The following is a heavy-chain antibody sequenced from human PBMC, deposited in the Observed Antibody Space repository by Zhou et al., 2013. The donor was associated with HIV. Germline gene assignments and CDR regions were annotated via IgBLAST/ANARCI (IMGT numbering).Heavy chain of an antibody. D-gene: IGHD1-26*01. CDR1: GYTFTNHF. CDR3: ARDCGLGGSRDY. Sequence: QLVQSGPEVKKPGASVKVSCKASGYTFTNHFLHWWRQAPGQGLEWMGSLNPDSGDTNSARKLLGRVTMTRDTSISTAYMELNWLTPDDTAVYYCARDCGLGGSRDYWGQGNPGHRLL. CDR2: LNPDSGDT. J-gene: IGHJ4*02. V-gene: IGHV1-2*02.